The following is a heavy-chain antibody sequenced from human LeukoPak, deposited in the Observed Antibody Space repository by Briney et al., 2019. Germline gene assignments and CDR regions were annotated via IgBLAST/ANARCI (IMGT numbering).Heavy chain of an antibody. V-gene: IGHV3-9*03. CDR3: AKATSGSSYYMDV. J-gene: IGHJ6*03. CDR2: ISWNSGSI. Sequence: GRSLRLSCAASGFTFDDYAMHWVRQAPGKGLEWVSGISWNSGSIGYADSVKGRFTISRDNAKNSLYLQMNSLRAEDMALYYCAKATSGSSYYMDVWGKGTTVTVSS. CDR1: GFTFDDYA. D-gene: IGHD6-6*01.